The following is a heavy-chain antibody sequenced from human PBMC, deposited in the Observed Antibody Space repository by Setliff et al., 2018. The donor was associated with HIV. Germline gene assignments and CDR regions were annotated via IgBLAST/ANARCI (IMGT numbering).Heavy chain of an antibody. V-gene: IGHV4-38-2*02. J-gene: IGHJ6*03. CDR1: GYSISSGYY. Sequence: SETLSLTCAVSGYSISSGYYWGWIRQPPGKGLGWIASMSHNGKTYYNPSLKSRVTISVDTSKNQISLKMNSVTAADTAVYHCARELSHIVGAPRYMDVWGKGTTVTVSS. CDR3: ARELSHIVGAPRYMDV. D-gene: IGHD1-26*01. CDR2: MSHNGKT.